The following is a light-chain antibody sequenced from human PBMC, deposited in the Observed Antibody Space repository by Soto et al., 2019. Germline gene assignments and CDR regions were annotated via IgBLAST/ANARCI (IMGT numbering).Light chain of an antibody. CDR3: QQYGSSPNT. CDR1: QSVSSSY. CDR2: GAS. Sequence: EIVLTQSPGTLSLSPWDRATLSCRASQSVSSSYLAWYQQKPGQAPRLLIYGASSRATGIPDRFSGSGSGTDFTLTINRLEPEDFAVYYCQQYGSSPNTFGQGTKVEIE. V-gene: IGKV3-20*01. J-gene: IGKJ2*01.